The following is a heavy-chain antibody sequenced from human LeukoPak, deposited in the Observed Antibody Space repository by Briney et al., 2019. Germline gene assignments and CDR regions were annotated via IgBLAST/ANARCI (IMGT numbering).Heavy chain of an antibody. CDR2: ISYDGSNK. J-gene: IGHJ6*04. CDR1: GFTFSSYA. Sequence: GGSLRLSCAASGFTFSSYAMHWVRRAPGKGLEWVAVISYDGSNKYYADSVKGRFTISRDNSKNTLYLQMNSLRAEDTAVYYCARDRRAGLRYFDWLTNYYYYGMDVWGKGTTVTVSS. V-gene: IGHV3-30*04. D-gene: IGHD3-9*01. CDR3: ARDRRAGLRYFDWLTNYYYYGMDV.